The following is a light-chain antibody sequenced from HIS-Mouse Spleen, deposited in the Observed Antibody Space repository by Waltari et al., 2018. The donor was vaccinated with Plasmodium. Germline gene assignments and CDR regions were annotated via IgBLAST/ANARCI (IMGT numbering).Light chain of an antibody. CDR3: QAWDSSTVV. CDR1: KLGDKY. V-gene: IGLV3-1*01. J-gene: IGLJ2*01. CDR2: QDG. Sequence: SYELTQPPSVSVSPGQTASITCPGAKLGDKYDCWYQQNPGQSPVLFIYQDGKRPSGIPERFSGSNSGNTATLTISGTQAMDEADYYCQAWDSSTVVFGGGTKLTVL.